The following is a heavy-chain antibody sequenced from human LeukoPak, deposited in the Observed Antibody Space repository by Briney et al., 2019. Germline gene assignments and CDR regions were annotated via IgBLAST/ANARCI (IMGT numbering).Heavy chain of an antibody. CDR2: ISGSGGST. CDR1: GFTFSSYA. Sequence: GGSLRLSCAASGFTFSSYAMSWVRQAPGKGLEWVSAISGSGGSTYYADSVKGRFTISRDNSKNTLYLQMNSLRAEDTAVYYCAKDLSRLYHNYGMDVWGQGTTVTVSS. D-gene: IGHD3-16*01. V-gene: IGHV3-23*01. CDR3: AKDLSRLYHNYGMDV. J-gene: IGHJ6*02.